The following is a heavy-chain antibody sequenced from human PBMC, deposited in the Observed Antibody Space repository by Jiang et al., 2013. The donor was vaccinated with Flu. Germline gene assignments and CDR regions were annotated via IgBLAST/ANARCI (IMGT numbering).Heavy chain of an antibody. CDR1: GDSISSFNW. V-gene: IGHV4-4*02. D-gene: IGHD4-17*01. J-gene: IGHJ4*02. Sequence: GSGLVKPSGTLSLTCAVYGDSISSFNWWSWVRQPPGKGLEWIGEIYHSGNTNYNPSLKSRVTISIDKSKNQFSLKLNSVTGADTAVYYCARDRGAISLRQGFDYWGQGTLVTVSS. CDR2: IYHSGNT. CDR3: ARDRGAISLRQGFDY.